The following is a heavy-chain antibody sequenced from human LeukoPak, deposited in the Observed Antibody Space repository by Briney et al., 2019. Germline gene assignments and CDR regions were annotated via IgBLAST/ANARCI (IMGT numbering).Heavy chain of an antibody. CDR2: IYTSGST. V-gene: IGHV4-4*07. D-gene: IGHD3-16*02. Sequence: PSQTLSLTCTVSGGSISSYYWSCIRQPAGKGLEWIGRIYTSGSTNYNPSLKSRVTMSVDTSENQFSLKLSSVTAADTAVYYCARDSSLHWFDPWGQGTLVTVSS. CDR1: GGSISSYY. J-gene: IGHJ5*02. CDR3: ARDSSLHWFDP.